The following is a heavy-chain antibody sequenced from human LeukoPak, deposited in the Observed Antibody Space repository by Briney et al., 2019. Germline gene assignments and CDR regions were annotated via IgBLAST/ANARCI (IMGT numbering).Heavy chain of an antibody. CDR3: ARDRFAVTTARPVSEGGNWFDP. J-gene: IGHJ5*02. D-gene: IGHD4-17*01. CDR2: INAGNGNT. Sequence: GASVKVSCKASGYTFTSYAMHWVRQAPGQRLEWMGWINAGNGNTKYSQEFQGRVTMTTDTSTSTAYMELRSLRSDDTAVYYCARDRFAVTTARPVSEGGNWFDPWGQGTLVTVSS. V-gene: IGHV1-3*01. CDR1: GYTFTSYA.